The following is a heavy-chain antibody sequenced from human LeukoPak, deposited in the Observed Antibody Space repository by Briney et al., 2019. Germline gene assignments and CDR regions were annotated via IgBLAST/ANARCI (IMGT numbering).Heavy chain of an antibody. CDR2: VYYSGTA. CDR3: ARPLTFYCSGVNCYRYNSWFDP. Sequence: SETLSLTCTVSGGSMRSYYWSWIRQPPGKGLELIGYVYYSGTANYNPSLESRVTISVDTSKNQFSLKLSSVTAADTAVYYCARPLTFYCSGVNCYRYNSWFDPWGQGTRVTVSS. V-gene: IGHV4-59*08. CDR1: GGSMRSYY. J-gene: IGHJ5*02. D-gene: IGHD2-15*01.